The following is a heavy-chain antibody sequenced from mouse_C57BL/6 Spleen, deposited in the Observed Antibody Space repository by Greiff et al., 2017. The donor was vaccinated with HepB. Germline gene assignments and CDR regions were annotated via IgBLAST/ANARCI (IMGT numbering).Heavy chain of an antibody. V-gene: IGHV1-78*01. J-gene: IGHJ1*03. CDR1: GYTFTDHT. Sequence: VKLQQSDAELVKPGASVKISCKVSGYTFTDHTIHWMKQRPEQGLEWIGYIYPRDGSTKYNEKFKGKATLTADKSSSTAYMQLNSLTSEDSAVYFCASSDYYGSSYWYFDVWGTGTTVTVSS. CDR2: IYPRDGST. D-gene: IGHD1-1*01. CDR3: ASSDYYGSSYWYFDV.